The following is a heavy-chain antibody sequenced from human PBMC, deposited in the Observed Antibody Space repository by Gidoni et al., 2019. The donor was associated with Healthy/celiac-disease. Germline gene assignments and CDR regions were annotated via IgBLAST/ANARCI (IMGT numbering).Heavy chain of an antibody. D-gene: IGHD1-26*01. J-gene: IGHJ5*02. V-gene: IGHV3-9*01. CDR2: ISWNSGSI. Sequence: EVQLVESGGGLVQPGRSLRLSCAASGFTFDDYAMHWVRQAPGKGLEWVSGISWNSGSIGYADSVKGRFTISRDNAKNSLYLQMNSLRAEDTALYYCAKDTLVGATWLSNWFDPWGQGTLVTVSS. CDR3: AKDTLVGATWLSNWFDP. CDR1: GFTFDDYA.